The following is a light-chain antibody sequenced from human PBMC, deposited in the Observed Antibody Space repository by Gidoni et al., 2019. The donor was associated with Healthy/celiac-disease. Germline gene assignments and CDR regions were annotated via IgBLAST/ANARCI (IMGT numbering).Light chain of an antibody. CDR2: AAS. V-gene: IGKV1-39*01. Sequence: DIQMTQSPSSLSASVGDRVTITCRASQSISSYLNWYQQKPGKAPKLLIYAASSLQSGVPSRFSSSGSGTDFTLTISSLQPEDFATYYCQQSYSTPPWTFGQXTKVEIK. J-gene: IGKJ1*01. CDR1: QSISSY. CDR3: QQSYSTPPWT.